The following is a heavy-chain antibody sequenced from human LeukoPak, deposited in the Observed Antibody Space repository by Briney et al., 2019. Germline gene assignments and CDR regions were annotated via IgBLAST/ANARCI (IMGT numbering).Heavy chain of an antibody. J-gene: IGHJ4*02. Sequence: PSETLSLICTVSGGSISSYYWSWIRQPPGKGVVWIGYIYYSGTTNYNPSLKHRVTISVDTSKNQFSLKLSSVTAADTAVYYCARGVYIAAAQYGYWGQGTLVTVCS. CDR1: GGSISSYY. CDR3: ARGVYIAAAQYGY. D-gene: IGHD6-13*01. CDR2: IYYSGTT. V-gene: IGHV4-59*13.